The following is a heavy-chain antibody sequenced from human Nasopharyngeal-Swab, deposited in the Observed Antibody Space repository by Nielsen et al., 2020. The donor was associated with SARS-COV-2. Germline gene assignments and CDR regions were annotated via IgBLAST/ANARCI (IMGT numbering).Heavy chain of an antibody. Sequence: SVKVSCKASGYIFSSYGITWVRQAPGQGLEWMGGIIPIFGTANYAQKFQGRVTITADESTSTAYMELSSLRSEDTAVYYCARGGYYGSGSYFHYYYGMDVWGQGTTVTVSS. CDR1: GYIFSSYG. D-gene: IGHD3-10*01. CDR2: IIPIFGTA. V-gene: IGHV1-69*13. CDR3: ARGGYYGSGSYFHYYYGMDV. J-gene: IGHJ6*02.